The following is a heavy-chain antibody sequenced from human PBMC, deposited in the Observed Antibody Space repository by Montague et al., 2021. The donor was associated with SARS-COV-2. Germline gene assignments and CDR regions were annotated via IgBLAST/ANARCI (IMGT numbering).Heavy chain of an antibody. Sequence: SETLSLTCTVSGGSVTWNSGYCRWSPRPPCNEGSWMFSVYCIENTKYNPSLEIPVNISVDTSKNQFSLTLRSVTATDTAVYSCARQPFITINRGASWSGFDTWGRGTLVAVSS. CDR2: VYCIENT. CDR3: ARQPFITINRGASWSGFDT. V-gene: IGHV4-39*01. CDR1: GGSVTWNSGY. J-gene: IGHJ5*02. D-gene: IGHD3-10*01.